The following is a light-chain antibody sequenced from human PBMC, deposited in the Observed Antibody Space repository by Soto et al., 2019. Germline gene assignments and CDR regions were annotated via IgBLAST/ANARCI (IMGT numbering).Light chain of an antibody. CDR3: QQYGDSAP. V-gene: IGKV3-20*01. J-gene: IGKJ4*01. CDR2: GAS. Sequence: EIVLTQSPGPLSLSPGERATLSCRASQSVSDNYLAWYQQKPGQAPRLLIYGASNRATGIPDRFSGSGSGTDFTLIISRLEPEDFAVYYCQQYGDSAPFGGGTKVEIK. CDR1: QSVSDNY.